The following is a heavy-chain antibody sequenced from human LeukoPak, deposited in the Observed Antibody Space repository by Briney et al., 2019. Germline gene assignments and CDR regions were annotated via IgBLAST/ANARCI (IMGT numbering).Heavy chain of an antibody. D-gene: IGHD3-3*01. V-gene: IGHV4-59*08. CDR2: IYYSGST. J-gene: IGHJ4*02. CDR1: GGSISSYY. Sequence: SETLSLTCTVSGGSISSYYWSWIRQPPGKGLEGIGYIYYSGSTNYNPSLKSRVTISVDTSKNQFSLKLSSVTAAYTAVYYCARQGLAFWSGYYDYWGQGTLVTVSS. CDR3: ARQGLAFWSGYYDY.